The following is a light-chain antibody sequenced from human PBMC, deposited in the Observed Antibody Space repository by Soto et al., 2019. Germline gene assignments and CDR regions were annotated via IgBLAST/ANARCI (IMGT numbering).Light chain of an antibody. CDR3: QQRSNWPVT. V-gene: IGKV3-11*01. Sequence: EIVLTQFPATLSLSPGERATFSCRASQSVSSYLAWYQQKAGQAPRLLIYDASNRATGIPARFSGSGSGTDFTLTISSLEPEDFAVYYCQQRSNWPVTFGQGTRLEIK. J-gene: IGKJ5*01. CDR2: DAS. CDR1: QSVSSY.